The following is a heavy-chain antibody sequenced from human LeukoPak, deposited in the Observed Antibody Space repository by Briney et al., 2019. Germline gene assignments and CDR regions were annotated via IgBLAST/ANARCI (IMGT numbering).Heavy chain of an antibody. CDR1: GGSFSGYY. J-gene: IGHJ4*02. V-gene: IGHV4-34*01. CDR3: ARPTTSAAAYYFDY. D-gene: IGHD6-13*01. CDR2: INHSGST. Sequence: SETLSLTCAVYGGSFSGYYWSWIRQPPGKGLEWIGEINHSGSTNYNPSLKSRVTISVDTSKNQFPLKLSSVTAADTAVYYCARPTTSAAAYYFDYWGQGTLVTVSS.